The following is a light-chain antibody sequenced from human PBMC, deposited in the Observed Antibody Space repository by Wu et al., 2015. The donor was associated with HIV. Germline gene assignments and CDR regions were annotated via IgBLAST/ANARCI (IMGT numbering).Light chain of an antibody. CDR3: QQSFSRPLT. CDR1: QSITKY. Sequence: DIQMTQSPSSLSASVGDRITITCRASQSITKYVNWYQQKIGKAPKLLIYAASTLRSGVPSRFSGRGSGKEFTLTINNLQPEDFATYYCQQSFSRPLTFGGGTKVQIK. V-gene: IGKV1-39*01. J-gene: IGKJ4*01. CDR2: AAS.